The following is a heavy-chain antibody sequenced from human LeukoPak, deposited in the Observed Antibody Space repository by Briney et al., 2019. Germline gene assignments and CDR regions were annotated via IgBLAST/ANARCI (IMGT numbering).Heavy chain of an antibody. CDR2: VYYSGST. V-gene: IGHV4-59*01. Sequence: SETLSLTCTVSGGSISSYYWSWIRQPPGKGLEWIGYVYYSGSTNYNPSLKSRVTISVDTSKNQFSLKLSSVTAADTAVYYCARTTEAHSWRTRYYDYYMDVWGKGTTVTVSS. D-gene: IGHD6-13*01. CDR3: ARTTEAHSWRTRYYDYYMDV. J-gene: IGHJ6*03. CDR1: GGSISSYY.